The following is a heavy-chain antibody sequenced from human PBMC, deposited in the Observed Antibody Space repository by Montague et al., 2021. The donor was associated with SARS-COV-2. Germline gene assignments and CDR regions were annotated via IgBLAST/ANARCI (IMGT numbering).Heavy chain of an antibody. J-gene: IGHJ6*02. D-gene: IGHD1-26*01. V-gene: IGHV4-39*07. CDR2: ISYSGST. CDR1: GGSIRSSSHF. Sequence: SETLSLTCTVSGGSIRSSSHFWGWFRQPPGQRLEWIGTISYSGSTYYSPSLKSRVIISADTSKNQFSLNLMSVTAADTSVYFCGHGRRFAVGNQYYYSYGLDVWGQGTTVTVSS. CDR3: GHGRRFAVGNQYYYSYGLDV.